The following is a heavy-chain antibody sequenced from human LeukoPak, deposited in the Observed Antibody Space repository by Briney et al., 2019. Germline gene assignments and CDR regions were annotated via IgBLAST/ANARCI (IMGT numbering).Heavy chain of an antibody. V-gene: IGHV4-59*12. CDR2: IYYSGST. D-gene: IGHD3-22*01. J-gene: IGHJ3*02. CDR1: GGSISSYY. Sequence: SETLSLTCTVSGGSISSYYWSWIRQPPGKGLEWIGYIYYSGSTYYNPSLKSRVTISVHTSKNQFSLKLSSVTAADTALYYCAREIHYDSSGQRSLHAFDIWGQGIMVTVSS. CDR3: AREIHYDSSGQRSLHAFDI.